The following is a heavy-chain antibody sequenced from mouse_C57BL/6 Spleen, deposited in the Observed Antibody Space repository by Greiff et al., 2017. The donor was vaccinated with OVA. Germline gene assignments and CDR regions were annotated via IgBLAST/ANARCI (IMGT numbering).Heavy chain of an antibody. J-gene: IGHJ1*03. CDR1: GYTFTSYW. D-gene: IGHD2-1*01. V-gene: IGHV1-61*01. CDR2: IYPSDSET. Sequence: QVQLQQPGAELVRPGSSVKLSCKASGYTFTSYWMDWVKQRPGQGLEWIGNIYPSDSETHYTQKFKDKATLTVDKSSSTAYMQLSSLTSEDSAVYYCARYDLYGNYWYFDVWGTGTTVTVSS. CDR3: ARYDLYGNYWYFDV.